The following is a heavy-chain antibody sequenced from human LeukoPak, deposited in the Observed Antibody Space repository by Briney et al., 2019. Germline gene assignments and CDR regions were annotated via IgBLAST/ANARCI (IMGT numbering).Heavy chain of an antibody. CDR3: ARGDCSSTICYSPMDV. V-gene: IGHV4-34*01. CDR2: INHSGGT. J-gene: IGHJ6*03. D-gene: IGHD2-2*01. CDR1: GGSFSGYY. Sequence: SETLSLTCAVYGGSFSGYYWSWIRQTPGKGLEWIGEINHSGGTNYNPSLKSRVTISVDTSNNQFSLKVSSVTAADTAVYYCARGDCSSTICYSPMDVWGKGTTVTVSS.